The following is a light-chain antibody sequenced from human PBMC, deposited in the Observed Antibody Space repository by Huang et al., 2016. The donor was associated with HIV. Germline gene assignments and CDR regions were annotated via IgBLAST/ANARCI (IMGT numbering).Light chain of an antibody. CDR1: QSVTSN. Sequence: EVVMTQSPAILSVSPVERATLSCRASQSVTSNLAWYQQKPGQAPRLLIYSASTRATGIPARFSRSGSGTEYTLTISSLQSEDFAVYYCQHYNNWPWWTFGQGTKVEIK. CDR2: SAS. J-gene: IGKJ1*01. V-gene: IGKV3-15*01. CDR3: QHYNNWPWWT.